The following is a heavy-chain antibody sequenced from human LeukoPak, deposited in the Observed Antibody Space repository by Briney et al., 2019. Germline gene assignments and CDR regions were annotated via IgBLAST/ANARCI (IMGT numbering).Heavy chain of an antibody. CDR3: ARGPFGGVIY. D-gene: IGHD3-16*01. CDR1: GYTFTIYD. Sequence: ASVTVSFTASGYTFTIYDINWVRQAPGQGLEWMGWMNPNSGNTGYAQKFQGRVTMTRNTSISTAYMELSSLRSEDTAVYYCARGPFGGVIYWGQGTLVTVSS. J-gene: IGHJ4*02. CDR2: MNPNSGNT. V-gene: IGHV1-8*01.